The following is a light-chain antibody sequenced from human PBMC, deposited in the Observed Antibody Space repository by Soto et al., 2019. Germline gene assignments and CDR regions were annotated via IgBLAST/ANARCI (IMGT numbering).Light chain of an antibody. V-gene: IGKV3-15*01. Sequence: IVMTQSPATLSVSPGGRATRSCRASQSISDTLAWYQQKPGQAPRLLIHGASTRAPGFPARFGGSGSGTAFTLTISCLESEDFAVYDCQQYNNWPWTFGQGTKVEIK. CDR3: QQYNNWPWT. CDR1: QSISDT. J-gene: IGKJ1*01. CDR2: GAS.